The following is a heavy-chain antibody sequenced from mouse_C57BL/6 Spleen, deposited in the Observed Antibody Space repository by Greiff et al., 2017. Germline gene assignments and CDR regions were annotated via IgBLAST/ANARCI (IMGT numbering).Heavy chain of an antibody. V-gene: IGHV1-18*01. CDR2: INPNNGGT. Sequence: VQLQQSGPELVKPGASVKIPCKASGYTFTDYNMDWVKQSHGKSLEWIGDINPNNGGTIYNQKFKGKATVTVDKSSSTAYMELRSLTSEDTAVYYYARTIYYDYDGDAMDYWGQGTSVTVSS. D-gene: IGHD2-4*01. CDR1: GYTFTDYN. CDR3: ARTIYYDYDGDAMDY. J-gene: IGHJ4*01.